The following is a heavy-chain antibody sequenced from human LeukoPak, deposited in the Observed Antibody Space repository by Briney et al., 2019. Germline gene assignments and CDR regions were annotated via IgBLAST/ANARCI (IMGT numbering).Heavy chain of an antibody. CDR3: ARVGAKGVGYFDY. J-gene: IGHJ4*02. V-gene: IGHV3-7*01. CDR2: IKQDGSEK. D-gene: IGHD1-26*01. Sequence: GGSLRLSCAASGFTFSSYWMSWVRQAPGKGLEWVANIKQDGSEKYYVDSAKGRFTISRDNAKNSLYLQMNSLRAEDTAVYYCARVGAKGVGYFDYWGQGTLVTVSS. CDR1: GFTFSSYW.